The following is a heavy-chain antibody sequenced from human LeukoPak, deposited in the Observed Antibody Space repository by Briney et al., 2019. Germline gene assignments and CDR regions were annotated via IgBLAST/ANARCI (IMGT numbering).Heavy chain of an antibody. V-gene: IGHV2-5*02. J-gene: IGHJ4*02. CDR1: GFSLSSSGVG. CDR3: AHSEYAAAGKCFDY. CDR2: IYWDDDK. Sequence: SGPTLVKPIQTLTLTCTFSGFSLSSSGVGVGWIRQPPGKALEWLALIYWDDDKRYSPSLKSRLTITKDTSKNQVVLTMTNMDPVDTATYYCAHSEYAAAGKCFDYWGQGTLVTVSS. D-gene: IGHD6-13*01.